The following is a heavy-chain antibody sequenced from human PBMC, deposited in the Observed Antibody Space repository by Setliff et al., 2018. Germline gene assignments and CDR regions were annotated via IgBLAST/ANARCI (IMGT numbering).Heavy chain of an antibody. CDR1: GSNVGTNF. CDR3: AMEAGFWAHYEYYMDV. CDR2: IYNNGAT. D-gene: IGHD3-22*01. J-gene: IGHJ6*03. Sequence: GESLKISCATSGSNVGTNFMSWVRQAPGKGLEWVSVIYNNGATYYADSVRGRFIISRDNSKNTLYLQMNRLRREDTAVYFCAMEAGFWAHYEYYMDVWGKGTTVTVSS. V-gene: IGHV3-66*02.